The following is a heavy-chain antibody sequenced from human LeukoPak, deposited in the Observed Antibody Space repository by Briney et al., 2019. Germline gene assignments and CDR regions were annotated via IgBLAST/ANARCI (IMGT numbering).Heavy chain of an antibody. Sequence: PGGSLRLSCGVSGITLSNYGISWVRQAPGKGLEWVAGLSGSAGGTNYADSVKGRFTISRDNSKNTLFLQMDRLRAEDTAVYFCAKRGVVVRVFLVGFHKEAYYFDSWGQGAQVTVSS. CDR1: GITLSNYG. CDR3: AKRGVVVRVFLVGFHKEAYYFDS. J-gene: IGHJ4*02. V-gene: IGHV3-23*01. CDR2: LSGSAGGT. D-gene: IGHD3-16*02.